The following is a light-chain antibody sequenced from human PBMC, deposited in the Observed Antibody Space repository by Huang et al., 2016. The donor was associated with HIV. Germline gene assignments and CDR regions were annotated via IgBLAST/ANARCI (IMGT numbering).Light chain of an antibody. J-gene: IGKJ2*01. CDR3: QQYYDTPPT. CDR2: WES. V-gene: IGKV4-1*01. Sequence: DIVMTQSPDSLAVSLGERATINCKSSQSVLYSSNNENYLAWFHQKPGQPPTLLFYWESTRDYGVPDRFSGSGSGTDFTLTINNLQAEDVAVYYCQQYYDTPPTFGQGTKLEIK. CDR1: QSVLYSSNNENY.